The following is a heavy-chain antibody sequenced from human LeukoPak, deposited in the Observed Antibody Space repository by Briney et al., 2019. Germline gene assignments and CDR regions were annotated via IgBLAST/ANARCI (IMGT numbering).Heavy chain of an antibody. V-gene: IGHV6-1*01. D-gene: IGHD6-19*01. J-gene: IGHJ4*02. CDR1: GDSVSSNSAA. Sequence: SQTLSLTCVISGDSVSSNSAAWNWIRQSPSRGLEWLGRTYNRSKWYNDYAVSVKSRITINPDTSKNQFSLQLNSVTPEDTAVYYCARSRSFPYSSGWLPQRNWGQGTLVTVSS. CDR3: ARSRSFPYSSGWLPQRN. CDR2: TYNRSKWYN.